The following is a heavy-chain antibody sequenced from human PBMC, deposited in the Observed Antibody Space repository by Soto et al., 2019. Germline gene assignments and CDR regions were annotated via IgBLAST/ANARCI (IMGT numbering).Heavy chain of an antibody. CDR3: ARDRGYDILTGSRAKLEAFDI. CDR2: IIHICGTA. CDR1: GDTFSSDA. J-gene: IGHJ3*02. Sequence: GASVKVSCKASGDTFSSDAISWVRQAPGQGLEWMGGIIHICGTANYAQEFQGRVTITADESTSTAYMELSSLRSEDTAVYYVARDRGYDILTGSRAKLEAFDIWGQGTMVTVSS. D-gene: IGHD3-9*01. V-gene: IGHV1-69*13.